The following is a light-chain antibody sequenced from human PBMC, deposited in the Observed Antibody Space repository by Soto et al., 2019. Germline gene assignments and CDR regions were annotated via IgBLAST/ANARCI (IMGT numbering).Light chain of an antibody. Sequence: QSALTQPASVSGSPGQSITISCTGTSSDVGFYDYVSWYQQHLGKAPKLIIYEVINRPSGVSNRFSGSKSGNTASLTISGLQAEDEADYSCSAYTSRSTLVFGGGTKLTVL. CDR1: SSDVGFYDY. CDR2: EVI. CDR3: SAYTSRSTLV. J-gene: IGLJ3*02. V-gene: IGLV2-14*01.